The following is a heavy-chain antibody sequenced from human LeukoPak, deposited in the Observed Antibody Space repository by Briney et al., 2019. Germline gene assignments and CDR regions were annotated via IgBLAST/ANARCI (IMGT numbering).Heavy chain of an antibody. V-gene: IGHV3-53*01. Sequence: GGSLRLSCAASGFTLSSNYMSWVRQAPGKGLEWVSVIYSGGNTYYADPVKGRFTISRDNSKNTLYLQMNSLRAEDTAVYYCARDFAAGGYYDSSGPYFDYWGQGTLVTVSS. J-gene: IGHJ4*02. CDR3: ARDFAAGGYYDSSGPYFDY. D-gene: IGHD3-22*01. CDR2: IYSGGNT. CDR1: GFTLSSNY.